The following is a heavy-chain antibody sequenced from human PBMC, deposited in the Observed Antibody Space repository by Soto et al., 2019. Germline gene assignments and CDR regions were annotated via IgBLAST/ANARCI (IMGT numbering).Heavy chain of an antibody. J-gene: IGHJ6*02. Sequence: GGSLRLSCAASGFTFSNYGMHWVRQAPGKGLEWVAVISYDGSNRYYADSVKGRFTISRDNSKNTLYLQMNSLRAEEAAVYYCARDLWEYDFWSGYSTTSYGMDVWGQGTTVTVSS. CDR3: ARDLWEYDFWSGYSTTSYGMDV. D-gene: IGHD3-3*01. CDR2: ISYDGSNR. CDR1: GFTFSNYG. V-gene: IGHV3-30-3*01.